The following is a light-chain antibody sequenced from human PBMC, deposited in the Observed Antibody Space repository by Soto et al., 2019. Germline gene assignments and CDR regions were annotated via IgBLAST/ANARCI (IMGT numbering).Light chain of an antibody. Sequence: QSMLTQPASVSGSPGQSITISCTGTSSDVGSYNLVSWYQQHPGKAPKLMIYEGSKRPSGVSNRFSGSKSGNTASLTISGLQAEDESDYYCCSYAGSSTVFGGGTKLT. CDR1: SSDVGSYNL. J-gene: IGLJ2*01. V-gene: IGLV2-23*01. CDR3: CSYAGSSTV. CDR2: EGS.